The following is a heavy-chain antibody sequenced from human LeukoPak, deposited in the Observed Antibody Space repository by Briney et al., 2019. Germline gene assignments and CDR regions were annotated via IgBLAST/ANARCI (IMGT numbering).Heavy chain of an antibody. CDR3: AKKGATTGDFDY. V-gene: IGHV3-23*01. CDR2: ISGSGGDT. D-gene: IGHD1-26*01. Sequence: PGGSLRLSCAASGFTFSSPAMSWVRQVPGKGPEWVSAISGSGGDTYYADSVKGRFTISRDNSKNTLYLQMNSLRAEDTAVYYCAKKGATTGDFDYWGQGTLVTVSS. CDR1: GFTFSSPA. J-gene: IGHJ4*02.